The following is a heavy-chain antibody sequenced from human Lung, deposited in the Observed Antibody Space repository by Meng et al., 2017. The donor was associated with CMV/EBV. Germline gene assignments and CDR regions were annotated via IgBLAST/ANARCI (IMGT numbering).Heavy chain of an antibody. Sequence: QVQRGQSGSELKKPGDSVKVSCQAAGYSFTSSSMNWVRHAPGQGLEWMGWININTGNPTYAQGFTGRFVFSLDTPVSTAYLQIDSLKADDTAVYYCARGNGWRFDYWGQGTLVTVSS. CDR1: GYSFTSSS. V-gene: IGHV7-4-1*01. D-gene: IGHD6-19*01. J-gene: IGHJ4*02. CDR2: ININTGNP. CDR3: ARGNGWRFDY.